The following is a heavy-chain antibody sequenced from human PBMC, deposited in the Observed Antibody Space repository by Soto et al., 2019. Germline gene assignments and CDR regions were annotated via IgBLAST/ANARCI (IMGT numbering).Heavy chain of an antibody. CDR2: IWYDGSNK. CDR1: GFTFSSYG. V-gene: IGHV3-33*01. J-gene: IGHJ6*02. D-gene: IGHD2-15*01. CDR3: AGAANYYYYGMDV. Sequence: GGSLRLSCAASGFTFSSYGMHWVRQAPGKGLEWVAVIWYDGSNKYYADSVKGRFTISRDNSKNTLYLQMNSLRAEDTAVYYCAGAANYYYYGMDVWGQGTTVTVSS.